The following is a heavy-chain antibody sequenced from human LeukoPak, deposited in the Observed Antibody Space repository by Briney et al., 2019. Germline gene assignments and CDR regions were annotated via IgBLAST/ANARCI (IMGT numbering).Heavy chain of an antibody. Sequence: GGSLRLSCAASGFTFSSYSMNWVRQAPGKGLEWVSSISSSSSYIYYADSVKGRFTISRDNAKNSLYLQMNSLRAEDTAVYYCAREVSEACSSTSCLYYFDYWGQGTLVTASS. D-gene: IGHD2-2*01. J-gene: IGHJ4*02. CDR1: GFTFSSYS. V-gene: IGHV3-21*01. CDR3: AREVSEACSSTSCLYYFDY. CDR2: ISSSSSYI.